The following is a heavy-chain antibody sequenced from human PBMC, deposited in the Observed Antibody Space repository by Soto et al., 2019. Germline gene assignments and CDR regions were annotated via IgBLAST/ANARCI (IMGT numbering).Heavy chain of an antibody. V-gene: IGHV4-34*01. CDR2: INHVGGT. CDR1: GGFLSESY. J-gene: IGHJ5*02. CDR3: VRIRYQLPSSVLWLDP. D-gene: IGHD1-1*01. Sequence: SETLSLTCAVYGGFLSESYWTWIRQPPGKGLEWIGEINHVGGTNYNPSLQSRVTMSVDTSQHQFSLSMIAGTAADTAMYFCVRIRYQLPSSVLWLDPRGQGTPVTVSS.